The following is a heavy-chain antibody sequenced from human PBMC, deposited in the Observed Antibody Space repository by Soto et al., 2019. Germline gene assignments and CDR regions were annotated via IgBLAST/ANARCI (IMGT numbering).Heavy chain of an antibody. CDR2: INSDGSST. V-gene: IGHV3-74*01. CDR1: GFTFSSYW. CDR3: ARATYYDILTGYYFDY. D-gene: IGHD3-9*01. J-gene: IGHJ4*02. Sequence: GSLRLSCAASGFTFSSYWMHWVRQAPGKGLVWVSRINSDGSSTSYADSVKGRFTISRDNAKNTLYLQMDSLRAEDTAVYYCARATYYDILTGYYFDYWGQGTLVTVSS.